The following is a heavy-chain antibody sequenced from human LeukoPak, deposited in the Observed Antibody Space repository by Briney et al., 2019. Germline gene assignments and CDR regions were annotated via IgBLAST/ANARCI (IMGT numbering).Heavy chain of an antibody. Sequence: ASVKVSCKASGYSFTRYYILWVRQAPGQGLEWMAIINPSGGGTSYAQKFQGRVTLTRGTSTSTVYMELSSLRSEDTAVYYCVRMWEPESGGRAFDIWGQGTMVTVSS. J-gene: IGHJ3*02. CDR2: INPSGGGT. V-gene: IGHV1-46*01. CDR3: VRMWEPESGGRAFDI. CDR1: GYSFTRYY. D-gene: IGHD1-14*01.